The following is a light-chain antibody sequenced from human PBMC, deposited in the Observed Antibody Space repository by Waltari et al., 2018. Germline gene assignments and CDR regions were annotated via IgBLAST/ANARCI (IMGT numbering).Light chain of an antibody. Sequence: QLVLTQSPSASASLGASVKLTCTLSSGHSSNIIAWLQQQPEKGPRYVMKVNSDGSHSKGDGIPVRVSGSSSGAERYLTGASLQSEDEADYYCQTGGHGAWVFGGGTKLTVL. CDR2: VNSDGSH. CDR3: QTGGHGAWV. V-gene: IGLV4-69*01. J-gene: IGLJ3*02. CDR1: SGHSSNI.